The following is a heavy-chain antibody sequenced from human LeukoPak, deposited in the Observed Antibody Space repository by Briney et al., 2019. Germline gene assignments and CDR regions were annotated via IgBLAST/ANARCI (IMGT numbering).Heavy chain of an antibody. CDR2: IIPILGIA. D-gene: IGHD4-17*01. CDR1: GGTFSSYA. J-gene: IGHJ4*02. Sequence: EASVKVSCKASGGTFSSYAISLVRPAPGQGLEWMGRIIPILGIANYAQKFQGRVTITADKSTSTAYMELSSLRSEDTAVYYCASGYGDYVWYFDYWGQGTLVTVSS. CDR3: ASGYGDYVWYFDY. V-gene: IGHV1-69*04.